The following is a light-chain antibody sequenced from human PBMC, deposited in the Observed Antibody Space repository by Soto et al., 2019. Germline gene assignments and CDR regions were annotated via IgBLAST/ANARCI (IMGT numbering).Light chain of an antibody. J-gene: IGLJ3*02. CDR2: GNI. CDR1: NSNIPYD. V-gene: IGLV1-40*01. CDR3: QSYDSSLSGVV. Sequence: QSVLTQPPSVSGAPGQRVTISCTGNNSNIPYDVHWYQQFPGTAPKLLIYGNINRPSGVPDRFSGSKSDTSASLAITGLQPEDEADYYCQSYDSSLSGVVFGGGTKLTVL.